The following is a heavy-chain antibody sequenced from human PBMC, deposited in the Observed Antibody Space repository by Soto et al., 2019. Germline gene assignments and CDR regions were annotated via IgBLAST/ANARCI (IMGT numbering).Heavy chain of an antibody. CDR1: GGSVSSGSYY. CDR3: ARVVSSSSSGGWFDP. J-gene: IGHJ5*02. Sequence: QVQLQESGPGLVKPSETLSLTCTVSGGSVSSGSYYWSWIRQPPGQGLEWIGYIYYSGSTNYNPSRKCRVTISVDTSKNQFYLKLSSVTAAETAVYYCARVVSSSSSGGWFDPWGQGTLVTVSS. V-gene: IGHV4-61*01. CDR2: IYYSGST. D-gene: IGHD6-6*01.